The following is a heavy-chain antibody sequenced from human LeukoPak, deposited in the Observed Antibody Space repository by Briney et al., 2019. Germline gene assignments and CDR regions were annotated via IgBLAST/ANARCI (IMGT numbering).Heavy chain of an antibody. D-gene: IGHD1-26*01. Sequence: GGSLRLSCAASGYTLGSNYMSCAPQAPGKGLEWVSVIYSGGSTNYAENVEGRFIISRDKSKNTLYLQMNSLRVEDTAVYYCARDPYSGSYPYEDWGQGTLVTVSS. CDR1: GYTLGSNY. V-gene: IGHV3-66*01. CDR2: IYSGGST. J-gene: IGHJ4*02. CDR3: ARDPYSGSYPYED.